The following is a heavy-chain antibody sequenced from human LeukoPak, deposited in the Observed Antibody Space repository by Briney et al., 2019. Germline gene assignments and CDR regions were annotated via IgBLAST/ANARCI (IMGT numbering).Heavy chain of an antibody. CDR2: INPSGGST. Sequence: PGASVKVSCTASGYTFTSYYMHWVRQAPGQGLEWMGIINPSGGSTSYAQKFQGRVTMTRDTSTSTVYMELSSLRSEDTAVYYCASLTRIVGATWYYYGMDVWGQGTTVTVSS. V-gene: IGHV1-46*01. CDR1: GYTFTSYY. J-gene: IGHJ6*02. D-gene: IGHD1-26*01. CDR3: ASLTRIVGATWYYYGMDV.